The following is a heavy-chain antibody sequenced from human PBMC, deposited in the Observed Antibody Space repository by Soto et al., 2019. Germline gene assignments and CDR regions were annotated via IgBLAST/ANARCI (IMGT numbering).Heavy chain of an antibody. V-gene: IGHV5-51*01. J-gene: IGHJ4*02. D-gene: IGHD2-15*01. CDR3: ARTENHSFNFDY. Sequence: GESLKISCQVSGYRFTTFWIGWVRQMPGKGPEWVGLIYPRDSDTRYSPSFQGQVTISVDKSINTAYLRWSSLKASDTAIYYCARTENHSFNFDYWGQGTQVTVSS. CDR2: IYPRDSDT. CDR1: GYRFTTFW.